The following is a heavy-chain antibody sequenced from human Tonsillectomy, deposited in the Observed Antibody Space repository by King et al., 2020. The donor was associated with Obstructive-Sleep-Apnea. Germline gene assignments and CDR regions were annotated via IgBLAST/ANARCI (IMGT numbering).Heavy chain of an antibody. J-gene: IGHJ4*02. D-gene: IGHD6-13*01. CDR2: ISSNGGST. CDR3: ARDGYTSSSDY. CDR1: GFTFSSYD. V-gene: IGHV3-64*01. Sequence: DVQLVESGGGLVQPGGSLRLSCAASGFTFSSYDMHWVRQAPGKGLEYVSAISSNGGSTYYANSVKGRFTISSDNFKSTLYLQMGSLRAEDMAVYYCARDGYTSSSDYWGQGTLVTVSS.